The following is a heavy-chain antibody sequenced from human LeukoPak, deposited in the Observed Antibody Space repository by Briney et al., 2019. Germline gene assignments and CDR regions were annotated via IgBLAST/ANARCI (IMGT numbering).Heavy chain of an antibody. V-gene: IGHV3-66*01. D-gene: IGHD3-22*01. Sequence: PGGSLRLSCAASGFTVSSNYMSWVRQAPGKGLEWVSVIYSGGSTYCADSVKGRFTISRDNSKNTLYLQMNSLRAEDTAVYYCARGNVVVAFDYWGQGTLVTVSS. CDR3: ARGNVVVAFDY. CDR1: GFTVSSNY. CDR2: IYSGGST. J-gene: IGHJ4*02.